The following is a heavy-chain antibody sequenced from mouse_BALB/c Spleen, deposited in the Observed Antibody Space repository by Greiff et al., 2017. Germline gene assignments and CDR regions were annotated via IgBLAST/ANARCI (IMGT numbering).Heavy chain of an antibody. D-gene: IGHD2-2*01. CDR2: ILPGSGST. CDR3: ARGIYYGYYYAMDY. V-gene: IGHV1-9*01. Sequence: VMLVESGAELMKPGASVKISCKATGYTFSSYWIEWVKQRPGHGLEWIGEILPGSGSTNYNEKFKGKATFTADTSSNTAYMQLSSLTSADSAVYYCARGIYYGYYYAMDYWGQGTSVTVSS. CDR1: GYTFSSYW. J-gene: IGHJ4*01.